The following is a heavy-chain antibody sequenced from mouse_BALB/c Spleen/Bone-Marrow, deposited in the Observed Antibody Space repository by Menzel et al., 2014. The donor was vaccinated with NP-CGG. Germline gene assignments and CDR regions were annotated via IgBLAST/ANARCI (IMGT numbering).Heavy chain of an antibody. D-gene: IGHD4-1*01. Sequence: EVHLVESGGGLVQPGGSLKLSCAASGFDFNRYWMSWVRQAPGKGLEWIGEINPDSNTINYTPSLKDKFIISRDNAKNTLCLQMRKVRAEDTDLYYCARRGLGRWYFDVWGAGTPVTVSS. V-gene: IGHV4-1*02. CDR1: GFDFNRYW. CDR3: ARRGLGRWYFDV. J-gene: IGHJ1*01. CDR2: INPDSNTI.